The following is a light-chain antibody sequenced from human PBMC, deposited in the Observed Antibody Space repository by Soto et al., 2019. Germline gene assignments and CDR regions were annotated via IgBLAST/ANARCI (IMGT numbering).Light chain of an antibody. CDR3: SSYTTSNTRQIV. V-gene: IGLV2-14*03. Sequence: QSVLTQPASVSGSPGQSITISCTGTSSDVGGYNYVSWYQHHPGKAPKLMIYDVSNRPSGISNRFSGSKSGNTASLTISGLQPEDEGDYYYSSYTTSNTRQIVFGTGTKVTVL. CDR1: SSDVGGYNY. J-gene: IGLJ1*01. CDR2: DVS.